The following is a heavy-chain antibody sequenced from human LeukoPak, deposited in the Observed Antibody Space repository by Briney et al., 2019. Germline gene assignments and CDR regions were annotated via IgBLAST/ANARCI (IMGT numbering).Heavy chain of an antibody. V-gene: IGHV1-8*01. Sequence: ASVKVSCKASGYTFTSYDINWVRQATGQGLEWMGWMNPNSGNTGYAQKFQGRVTMTRNTSISTAYMELSSLRSEDTAVYYCARAHRRRITFGGVIVILGYWGQGTLVTVSS. D-gene: IGHD3-16*02. CDR2: MNPNSGNT. CDR3: ARAHRRRITFGGVIVILGY. CDR1: GYTFTSYD. J-gene: IGHJ4*02.